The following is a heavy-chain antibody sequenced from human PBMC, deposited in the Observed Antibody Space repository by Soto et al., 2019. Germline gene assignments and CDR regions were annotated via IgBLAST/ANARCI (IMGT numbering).Heavy chain of an antibody. CDR1: GYTFTSYA. J-gene: IGHJ6*02. V-gene: IGHV1-3*01. CDR3: ARGPIGGMVRVQCYYCMDV. D-gene: IGHD3-10*01. CDR2: INAGNGNT. Sequence: QVPLVQSGAEVKKPGASVKVSCKASGYTFTSYAMHWVRQAPGQRLEWMGWINAGNGNTKYSQKFQGRVTITRDTSERTAYVEVSSLRSEDTAVYYCARGPIGGMVRVQCYYCMDVWGQGTTVHVSS.